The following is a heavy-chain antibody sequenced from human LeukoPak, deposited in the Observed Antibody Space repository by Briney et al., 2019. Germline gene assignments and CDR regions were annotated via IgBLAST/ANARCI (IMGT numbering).Heavy chain of an antibody. CDR3: ARDQTQTGPTTVDH. Sequence: GGSLRLSCVASGFSFSSYWMHWVRQDPGKGRMWVARISSDGSDTKYGDSVKGRFTISRDNAKNTLYLQMNSLRAEDTAVYYCARDQTQTGPTTVDHWGQGTQVTVSS. CDR2: ISSDGSDT. V-gene: IGHV3-74*01. CDR1: GFSFSSYW. J-gene: IGHJ4*02. D-gene: IGHD1-14*01.